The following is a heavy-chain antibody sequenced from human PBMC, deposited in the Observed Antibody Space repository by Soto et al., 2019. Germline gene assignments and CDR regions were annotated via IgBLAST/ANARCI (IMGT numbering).Heavy chain of an antibody. Sequence: EASVKVSCKAAGYTLTSYYMHWVRQAPGQGLEWMGFINPSGGITTYAQKFQARVTMTSDTSTSTVYMELRTLKSEDTAVYYCARRSIFTWSDAFDIWGQGTMVTV. CDR1: GYTLTSYY. CDR2: INPSGGIT. V-gene: IGHV1-46*01. J-gene: IGHJ3*02. CDR3: ARRSIFTWSDAFDI. D-gene: IGHD3-3*01.